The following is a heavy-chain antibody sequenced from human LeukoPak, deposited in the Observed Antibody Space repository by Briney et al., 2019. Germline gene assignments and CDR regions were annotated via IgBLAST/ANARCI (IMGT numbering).Heavy chain of an antibody. D-gene: IGHD2-15*01. CDR1: GFTFSSYA. CDR3: AMSSGGSFFDY. CDR2: ISYDGSNK. J-gene: IGHJ4*02. V-gene: IGHV3-30-3*01. Sequence: GGSLRLSCAASGFTFSSYAMHWVRQAPGKGLEWVAVISYDGSNKYYADSVKGRFTISRDNSKNTLYLQMNSLRAEDTAVYYCAMSSGGSFFDYWGQGTLVTVSS.